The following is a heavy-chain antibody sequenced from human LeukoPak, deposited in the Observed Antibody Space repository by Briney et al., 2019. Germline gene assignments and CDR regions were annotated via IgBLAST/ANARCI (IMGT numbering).Heavy chain of an antibody. J-gene: IGHJ3*02. V-gene: IGHV3-30-3*01. Sequence: GRSQRLSCAASGFTFSSYAMHWVRQAPGKGLEWVAVISYDGSNKYYADSVKGRFTISRDNSKNTLYLQMNSLRAEDTAVYYCARDFVEQAGYAFDIWGQGTMVTVSS. CDR1: GFTFSSYA. CDR2: ISYDGSNK. CDR3: ARDFVEQAGYAFDI. D-gene: IGHD3-16*02.